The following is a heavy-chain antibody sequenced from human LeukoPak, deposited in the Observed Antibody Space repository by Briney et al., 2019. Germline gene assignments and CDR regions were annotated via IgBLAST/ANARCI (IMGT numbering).Heavy chain of an antibody. CDR1: GFTFSSYT. J-gene: IGHJ4*02. D-gene: IGHD3-22*01. CDR3: AKDYYVPNY. Sequence: GGSLRFSCAASGFTFSSYTMSWVRQAPGKGLEWVSAISGNAGIIYNADSVKGRFTISRDNSKNTLYLQMNSLRAEDTAVYYCAKDYYVPNYWGQGTLVTVSS. CDR2: ISGNAGII. V-gene: IGHV3-23*01.